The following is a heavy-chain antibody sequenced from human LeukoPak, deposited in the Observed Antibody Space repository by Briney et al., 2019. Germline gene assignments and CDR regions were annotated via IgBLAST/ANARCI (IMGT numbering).Heavy chain of an antibody. J-gene: IGHJ5*02. D-gene: IGHD4-17*01. V-gene: IGHV4-30-4*01. CDR1: GGSISSGDYY. CDR2: IYYSGST. CDR3: ARDRADYAAYPHWFDP. Sequence: PSETLSLTCTVSGGSISSGDYYWSWIRQPPGTGLEWVGYIYYSGSTYYNPSLKSRVTISVDTSKNQFSLKLSSVTAADTAVYYCARDRADYAAYPHWFDPWGQGTLVTVSS.